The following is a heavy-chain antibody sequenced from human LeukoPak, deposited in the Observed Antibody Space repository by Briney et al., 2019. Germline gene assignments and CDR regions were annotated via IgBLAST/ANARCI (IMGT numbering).Heavy chain of an antibody. CDR1: GYTLTSYD. J-gene: IGHJ4*02. V-gene: IGHV1-8*01. Sequence: ASVKVSCKASGYTLTSYDINWVRQATGQGLEWMGWMNPNSGNTGYAQKFQGRVTMTRNTSISTAYMELSSLRSEDTAVHYCARDIVGATYFDYWGQGTLVTVSS. CDR2: MNPNSGNT. CDR3: ARDIVGATYFDY. D-gene: IGHD1-26*01.